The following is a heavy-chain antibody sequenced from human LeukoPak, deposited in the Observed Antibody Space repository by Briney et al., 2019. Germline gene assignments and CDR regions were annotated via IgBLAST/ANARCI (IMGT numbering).Heavy chain of an antibody. CDR3: ARRAGAYSHPYDY. CDR1: GFTFSSYA. Sequence: GGSLRLSCAASGFTFSSYAMSWVRQAPGKGLEWVSSISSSSSYIYYADSVKGRFTISRDNSKNTLYLQMNSLRAEDTAVYYCARRAGAYSHPYDYWGQGTLVTVSS. J-gene: IGHJ4*02. D-gene: IGHD4/OR15-4a*01. V-gene: IGHV3-21*04. CDR2: ISSSSSYI.